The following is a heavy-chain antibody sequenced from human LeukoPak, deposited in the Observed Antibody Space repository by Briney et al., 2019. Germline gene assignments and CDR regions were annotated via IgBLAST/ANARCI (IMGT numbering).Heavy chain of an antibody. CDR1: GFTFSSYE. Sequence: PGGSLRLSCAASGFTFSSYEMNWVRQAPGKGLEWVSYISSSGSTIYYADSVKGRFTISRDNAKNSLYLQMNCLRAEDTAVYYCARGPRGYSGSYYGFDYWGQGTLVTVSS. D-gene: IGHD1-26*01. CDR3: ARGPRGYSGSYYGFDY. CDR2: ISSSGSTI. V-gene: IGHV3-48*03. J-gene: IGHJ4*02.